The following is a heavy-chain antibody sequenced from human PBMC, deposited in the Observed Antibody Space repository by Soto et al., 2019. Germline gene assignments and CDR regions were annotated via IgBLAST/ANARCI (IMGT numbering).Heavy chain of an antibody. CDR3: AREDWSAYHLDF. J-gene: IGHJ4*02. CDR1: GFTFRRYA. Sequence: GGSLRLSCAASGFTFRRYAMHWVRQAPGKGLEWVAVISFNGDEKYYADSVKGRFSISRDNSKDTLSLQMNSLRIDDTALYFCAREDWSAYHLDFWGQGALVTVSS. V-gene: IGHV3-30*03. CDR2: ISFNGDEK. D-gene: IGHD3-3*01.